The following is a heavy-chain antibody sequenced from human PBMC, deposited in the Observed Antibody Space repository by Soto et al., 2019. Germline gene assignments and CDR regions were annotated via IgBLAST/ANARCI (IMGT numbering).Heavy chain of an antibody. CDR2: INSDGSST. D-gene: IGHD2-15*01. J-gene: IGHJ4*02. V-gene: IGHV3-74*01. CDR3: ARGYCSGGSCYSFISGY. CDR1: GFTFSSYW. Sequence: GGSLRLSCAASGFTFSSYWMHWVRQAPGKGLVWVSRINSDGSSTSYADSVKGRFTISRDNAKNTLYLQMNSLRAEDTAVYYCARGYCSGGSCYSFISGYWGQGTLVTVSS.